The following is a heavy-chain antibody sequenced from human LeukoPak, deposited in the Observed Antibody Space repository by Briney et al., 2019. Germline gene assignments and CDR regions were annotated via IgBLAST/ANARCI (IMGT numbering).Heavy chain of an antibody. J-gene: IGHJ4*02. V-gene: IGHV4-59*08. D-gene: IGHD1-1*01. CDR3: ARHFSGTSAPLPFDY. CDR2: IYYSGSI. Sequence: SETLSLTCTVSGGSISGYYWSWIRQTPGKGPEWIAYIYYSGSIEYNPSLQSRVTISVDTSKNQFSLTLSSVTAADTAVYYCARHFSGTSAPLPFDYWGQGTLVTVSS. CDR1: GGSISGYY.